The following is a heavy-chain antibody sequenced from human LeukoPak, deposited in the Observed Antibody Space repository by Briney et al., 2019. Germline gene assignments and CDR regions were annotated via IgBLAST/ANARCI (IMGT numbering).Heavy chain of an antibody. CDR2: IYHSGST. D-gene: IGHD3-10*01. CDR3: ARDSGHYGSGSFLVY. V-gene: IGHV4-38-2*02. Sequence: PSETLSLTCTVSGYSISSGYYWGWIRQPPGKGLEWIESIYHSGSTYYNPSLKSRVTISVDTSKNQFSLKLSSVTAADTAVYFCARDSGHYGSGSFLVYWGQGTLVTVSS. CDR1: GYSISSGYY. J-gene: IGHJ4*02.